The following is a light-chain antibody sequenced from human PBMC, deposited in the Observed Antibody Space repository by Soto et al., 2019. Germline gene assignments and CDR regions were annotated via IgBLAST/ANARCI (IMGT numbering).Light chain of an antibody. CDR1: QSFLYSSNNKNY. CDR2: WAS. Sequence: DIVMTQSPDSLAVSLGERATINCKSSQSFLYSSNNKNYLAWYQQKPGQPPKLLIYWASTRESGVPDRFSGSGSGTDFTLTISSLQAEDVAVYYCQQYCSTPWTFGQGTKVDIK. V-gene: IGKV4-1*01. CDR3: QQYCSTPWT. J-gene: IGKJ1*01.